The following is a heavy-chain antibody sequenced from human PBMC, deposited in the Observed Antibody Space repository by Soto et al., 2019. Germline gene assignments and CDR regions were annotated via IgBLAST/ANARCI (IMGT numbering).Heavy chain of an antibody. CDR3: APLSVSLSGHYGIHV. CDR1: GYSVTSSDYY. Sequence: PSETLSLTCSVSGYSVTSSDYYWAWIRQPPGNGLEWIGSMVYSGLTCYNPSPKSRVTLSVDTSKNQFSVRLHSVTAADTAVYYCAPLSVSLSGHYGIHVWGQGTTVTVSS. J-gene: IGHJ6*02. D-gene: IGHD3-3*01. V-gene: IGHV4-39*01. CDR2: MVYSGLT.